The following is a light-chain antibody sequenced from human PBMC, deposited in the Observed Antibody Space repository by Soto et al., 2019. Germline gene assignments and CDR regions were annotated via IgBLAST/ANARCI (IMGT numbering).Light chain of an antibody. CDR3: QQDYHSLT. CDR2: GAS. Sequence: EIVMTQSPATLSLSPGERATLSCRASQSVSSSYLSWYQQKPGQAPRLLIYGASTRATGIPARFSGSGSGTDFTLTISSLQPEDLAVYYCQQDYHSLTFGGGTKVDIK. V-gene: IGKV3D-7*01. J-gene: IGKJ4*01. CDR1: QSVSSSY.